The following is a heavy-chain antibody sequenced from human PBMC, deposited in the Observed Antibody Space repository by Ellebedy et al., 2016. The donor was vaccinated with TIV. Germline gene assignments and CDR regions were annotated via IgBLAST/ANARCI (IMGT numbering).Heavy chain of an antibody. Sequence: SETLSLTXTVSDGSMSSYYWNWIRQPPGKGLEWIGYIYYSGSTNYNPSLKSRVTISVDTSKNQFSLKLSSVTAADTAVYYCARVRADSYGVDYWGQGTLVTVSS. CDR2: IYYSGST. V-gene: IGHV4-59*12. D-gene: IGHD5-18*01. J-gene: IGHJ4*02. CDR1: DGSMSSYY. CDR3: ARVRADSYGVDY.